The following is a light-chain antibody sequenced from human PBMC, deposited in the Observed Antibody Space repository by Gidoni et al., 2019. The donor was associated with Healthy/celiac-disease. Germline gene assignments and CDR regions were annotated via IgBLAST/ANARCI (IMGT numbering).Light chain of an antibody. Sequence: AIQLTQSPSSLSASVGDRVTTTCRASQGISSALAWYQQKPGKAPKLLIYDASSLESGAPSRFSGSGSGTDFTLTISSLQPEDFATYYCQQFNSYPLFGQGTRLEIK. V-gene: IGKV1-13*02. CDR2: DAS. CDR1: QGISSA. J-gene: IGKJ5*01. CDR3: QQFNSYPL.